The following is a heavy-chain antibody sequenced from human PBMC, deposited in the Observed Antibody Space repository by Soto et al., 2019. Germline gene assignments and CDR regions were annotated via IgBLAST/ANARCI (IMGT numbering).Heavy chain of an antibody. CDR1: GFTFDDYA. V-gene: IGHV3-9*01. J-gene: IGHJ4*02. CDR3: ASNWDLDY. CDR2: ISWNSGSI. D-gene: IGHD1-1*01. Sequence: EVQLVESGGGLVQPGRSLRLSCAASGFTFDDYAMHWVRQAPGKGLEWVSGISWNSGSIGYADSVKGRFTISRDNAKNSLYLQMNSLRAEDTALYYCASNWDLDYCGQGTLVTVSS.